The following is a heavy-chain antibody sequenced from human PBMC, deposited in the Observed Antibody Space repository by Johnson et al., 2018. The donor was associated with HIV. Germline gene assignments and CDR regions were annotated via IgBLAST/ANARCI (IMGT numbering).Heavy chain of an antibody. V-gene: IGHV3-15*01. CDR2: IKSKTDGGTT. CDR1: GFTFSNAW. CDR3: TTDYSTPIVVVVAATPDAFDI. J-gene: IGHJ3*02. Sequence: VQLVESGGGLVKPGGSLRLSCAASGFTFSNAWMSWVRQAPGKGLEWVGRIKSKTDGGTTDYAAPVKGRFTISRDDSKNTLYLQMNSLKTEDTAVYYCTTDYSTPIVVVVAATPDAFDIWGQGTMVTVSS. D-gene: IGHD2-15*01.